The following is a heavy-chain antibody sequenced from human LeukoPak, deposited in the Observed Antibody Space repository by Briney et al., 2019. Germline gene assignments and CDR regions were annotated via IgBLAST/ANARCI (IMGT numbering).Heavy chain of an antibody. CDR1: GYTLTELS. Sequence: ASVKVSCKVSGYTLTELSMHWVRQAPGKGLEWMGGFDPEDGETIYAQKFQGRVTMTEDTSTDTAYMELSSLRSEDTAVYYCAKVPAKYCSSTSCPGGGFDYWGQGTLVTVSS. CDR3: AKVPAKYCSSTSCPGGGFDY. CDR2: FDPEDGET. D-gene: IGHD2-2*01. J-gene: IGHJ4*02. V-gene: IGHV1-24*01.